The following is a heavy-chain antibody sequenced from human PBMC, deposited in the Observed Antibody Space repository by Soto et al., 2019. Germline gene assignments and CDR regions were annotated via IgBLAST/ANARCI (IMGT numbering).Heavy chain of an antibody. V-gene: IGHV4-39*01. J-gene: IGHJ4*02. CDR3: ERNQLSGNFRGPFDD. Sequence: SETLSLTCTVSGGSVSTSSDFWDWLRQPPGKGLEWIGSISYSGSTYYNPSLKSRVTISIDTSKNQFSLKLSSVTAPDTAVYYCERNQLSGNFRGPFDDWGQGTLVTVS. D-gene: IGHD3-22*01. CDR1: GGSVSTSSDF. CDR2: ISYSGST.